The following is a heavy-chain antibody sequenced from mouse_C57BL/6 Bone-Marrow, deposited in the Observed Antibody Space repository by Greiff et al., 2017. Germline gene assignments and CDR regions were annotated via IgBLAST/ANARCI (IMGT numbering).Heavy chain of an antibody. D-gene: IGHD2-5*01. CDR1: GFTFNTYA. CDR3: VRPSIVDTRAMDY. Sequence: EVKLVESGGGLVQPKGSLKLSCAASGFTFNTYAMHWVRQAPGKGLEWVARIRSKSSNYATSYADSVKDRFPISRVDSQSMLYLPMHNLRTGYTDMYYCVRPSIVDTRAMDYWGQGTSVTVSS. CDR2: IRSKSSNYAT. J-gene: IGHJ4*01. V-gene: IGHV10-3*01.